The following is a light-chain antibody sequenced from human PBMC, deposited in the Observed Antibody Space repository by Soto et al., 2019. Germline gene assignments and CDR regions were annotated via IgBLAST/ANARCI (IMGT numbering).Light chain of an antibody. CDR3: QQYGSAPMT. V-gene: IGKV3-20*01. Sequence: EIGWTKSQGTLSLSAGERATLSCWASHTISTAYLAWYQHKAGQAPRLLIHGISSRATGIPGRFSGSGSVTGFTLTISRLEPEDFEVYYCQQYGSAPMTFGQGTKVES. CDR2: GIS. J-gene: IGKJ1*01. CDR1: HTISTAY.